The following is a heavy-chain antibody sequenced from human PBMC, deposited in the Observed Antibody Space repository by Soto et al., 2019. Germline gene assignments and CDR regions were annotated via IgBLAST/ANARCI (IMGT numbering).Heavy chain of an antibody. CDR3: AKDKDWSGVYGMDV. Sequence: EVQLLESGGGLVQPGGSLRLSCAASGFTFSSYAWGGSGRLPGKGWEGVTAINGGSTTYYADSVKGRFTISRDNSKNTLYLQMNSLRAEDTAVYYCAKDKDWSGVYGMDVWGQGTTVTVSS. D-gene: IGHD3-3*01. CDR2: INGGSTT. V-gene: IGHV3-23*01. J-gene: IGHJ6*02. CDR1: GFTFSSYA.